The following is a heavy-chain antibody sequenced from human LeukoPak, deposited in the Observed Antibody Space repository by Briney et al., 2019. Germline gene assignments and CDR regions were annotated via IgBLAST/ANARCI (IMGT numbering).Heavy chain of an antibody. Sequence: GSLRLSCAASGFTFSDHFMDWVHQAPGKGLEWVGRIKNKANSYITQYAASMEGRFTISRDDSKNTLYLQMSSLKTEDTAMYYCASIRGTLGYWGQGTVVTVSS. CDR1: GFTFSDHF. CDR3: ASIRGTLGY. D-gene: IGHD1-26*01. CDR2: IKNKANSYIT. V-gene: IGHV3-72*01. J-gene: IGHJ4*02.